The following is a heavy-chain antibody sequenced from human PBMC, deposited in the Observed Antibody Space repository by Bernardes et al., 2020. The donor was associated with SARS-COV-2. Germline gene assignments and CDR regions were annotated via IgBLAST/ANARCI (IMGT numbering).Heavy chain of an antibody. CDR2: INSYGSST. Sequence: GGSLRLSCAASGFTFSSYWMHWVRQAPGKGLVWVSLINSYGSSTSYADSVKGRFTISRDNAKNTLYLQMSSLRAEDTYVYYCARGPSMYYFDSSGYLWGQGNLVTVYS. CDR3: ARGPSMYYFDSSGYL. V-gene: IGHV3-74*01. CDR1: GFTFSSYW. J-gene: IGHJ4*02. D-gene: IGHD3-22*01.